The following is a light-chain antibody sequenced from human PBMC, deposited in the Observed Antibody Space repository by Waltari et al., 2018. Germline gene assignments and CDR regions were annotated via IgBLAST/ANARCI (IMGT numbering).Light chain of an antibody. CDR2: GAS. J-gene: IGKJ1*01. Sequence: EIVLTQSPGTLSLFPGERATLSCRASQSVSRSLAWYQQKPGQAPRLLIYGASSRATGGPDRFSGSGSGTDFSLTISRLEPEDFAVYYCQHYVRLPVTFGQGTKVEIK. V-gene: IGKV3-20*01. CDR3: QHYVRLPVT. CDR1: QSVSRS.